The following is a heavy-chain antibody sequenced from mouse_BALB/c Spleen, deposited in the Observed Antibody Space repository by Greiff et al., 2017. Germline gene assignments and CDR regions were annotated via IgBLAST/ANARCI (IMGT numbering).Heavy chain of an antibody. D-gene: IGHD2-1*01. CDR3: ARVYGNYDYAMDY. CDR1: GFTFTDYY. CDR2: IRNKANGYTT. V-gene: IGHV7-3*02. Sequence: EVQLVESGGGLVQPGGSLRLSCATSGFTFTDYYMSWVRQPPGKALEWLGFIRNKANGYTTEYSASVKGRFTISRDNSQSILYLQMNTLRAEDSATYYCARVYGNYDYAMDYWGQGTSVTVSS. J-gene: IGHJ4*01.